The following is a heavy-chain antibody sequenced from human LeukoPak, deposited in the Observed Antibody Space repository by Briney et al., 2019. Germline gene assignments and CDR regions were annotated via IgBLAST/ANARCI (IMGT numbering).Heavy chain of an antibody. CDR3: ARERRLHPGAFDI. CDR1: GGSISSYY. Sequence: SETLSLTCTVSGGSISSYYWNWIRQPPGKGLEWIGYIYHSGSTNYNPSLKSRVTISVDTSKNQFSLKLSSVTAADPAVYYCARERRLHPGAFDIWGQGQWLTSLQ. CDR2: IYHSGST. V-gene: IGHV4-59*01. D-gene: IGHD5-24*01. J-gene: IGHJ3*02.